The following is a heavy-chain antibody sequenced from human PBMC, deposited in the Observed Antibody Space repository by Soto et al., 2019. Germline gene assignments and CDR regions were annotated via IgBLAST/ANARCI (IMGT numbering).Heavy chain of an antibody. J-gene: IGHJ6*02. Sequence: SETLSLTCAVYGGSFSGYYWSWIRQPPGKGLEWIGEINHSGSTNYNPSLKSRVTISVDTSKNQFSLKLSSVTAADTAVYYCARGLRFWSGSYSYYYYYGMDVWGQGTTVTVS. CDR1: GGSFSGYY. CDR2: INHSGST. V-gene: IGHV4-34*01. D-gene: IGHD3-3*01. CDR3: ARGLRFWSGSYSYYYYYGMDV.